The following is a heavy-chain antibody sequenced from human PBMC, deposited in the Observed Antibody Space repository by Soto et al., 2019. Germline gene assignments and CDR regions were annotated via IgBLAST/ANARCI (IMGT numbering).Heavy chain of an antibody. Sequence: EVHLLESGGNVVQPGGSPRLSCAASGFTFSSYAMNWVRQAPGKGLEWVSSISANGRNTYYADSVKGRFTISRDRSKNTLYMQLDSLRDEDTAIYYCAKALSSLGRLALGAPFDSWGQGTLVTVSS. CDR3: AKALSSLGRLALGAPFDS. D-gene: IGHD3-16*01. V-gene: IGHV3-23*01. J-gene: IGHJ4*02. CDR1: GFTFSSYA. CDR2: ISANGRNT.